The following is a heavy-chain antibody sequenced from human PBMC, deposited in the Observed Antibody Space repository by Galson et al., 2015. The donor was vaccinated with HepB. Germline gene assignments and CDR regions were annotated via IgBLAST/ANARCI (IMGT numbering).Heavy chain of an antibody. CDR2: ILPILGGA. CDR3: ARVVHSNHPSPSVDHGMDV. Sequence: SVKVSCKASGGTFSSHSISWVQQAPGQGLEWMGRILPILGGATYAQNFLGRVIITADRSPNTVYMELSSLRSHDTAIYYCARVVHSNHPSPSVDHGMDVWGQGTTVTVSS. J-gene: IGHJ6*02. CDR1: GGTFSSHS. D-gene: IGHD4-11*01. V-gene: IGHV1-69*04.